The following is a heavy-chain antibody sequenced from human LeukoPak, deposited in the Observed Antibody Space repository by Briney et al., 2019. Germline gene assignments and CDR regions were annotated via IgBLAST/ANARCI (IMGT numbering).Heavy chain of an antibody. D-gene: IGHD3-22*01. Sequence: ATVKVSCKASGYSFPSYDINWVRQATGQGLEWMGWMNPNSGDAAYAQKLQGRVTMTRDTSISTAYMELTSQRSEDTPVYYCATVPFDTSGHKINFDYWGHGTLVTVSS. CDR2: MNPNSGDA. CDR3: ATVPFDTSGHKINFDY. V-gene: IGHV1-8*01. CDR1: GYSFPSYD. J-gene: IGHJ4*01.